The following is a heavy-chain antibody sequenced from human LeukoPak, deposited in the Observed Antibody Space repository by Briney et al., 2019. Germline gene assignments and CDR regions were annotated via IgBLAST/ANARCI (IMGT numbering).Heavy chain of an antibody. V-gene: IGHV1-8*01. CDR2: MNPNSGNT. CDR1: GYTFTSYD. Sequence: ASVKVSCKASGYTFTSYDINWVRQATGQGLEWMGWMNPNSGNTGYAQKFQGRVTMTRNTSISTAYMELSSLRSEDTAVYYCARAADRPWKRITIFGVDTKYYFDYWGQGTLVTVSS. J-gene: IGHJ4*02. D-gene: IGHD3-3*01. CDR3: ARAADRPWKRITIFGVDTKYYFDY.